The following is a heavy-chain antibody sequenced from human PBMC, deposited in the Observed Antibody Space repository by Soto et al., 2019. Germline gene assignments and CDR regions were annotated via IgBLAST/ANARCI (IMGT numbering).Heavy chain of an antibody. Sequence: SKTLSLTCAISGASISRGGYSWSWIRQAPGKGLEWIGYIYHSGSTYYNPSLKSRVTISVDRSKNQFSLKLSSVTAADTAVYYCAGVPDRWGQGSLVTVS. CDR2: IYHSGST. D-gene: IGHD2-2*01. CDR1: GASISRGGYS. CDR3: AGVPDR. V-gene: IGHV4-30-2*01. J-gene: IGHJ5*02.